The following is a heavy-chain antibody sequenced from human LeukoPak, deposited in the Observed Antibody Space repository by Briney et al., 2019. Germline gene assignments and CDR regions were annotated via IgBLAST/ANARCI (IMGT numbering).Heavy chain of an antibody. CDR1: GFTFSSYA. CDR2: ISGSGGST. Sequence: PGGSLRLSCAASGFTFSSYAMSWVRQAPGKGLEWVSAISGSGGSTYYADSVKGRFTISRDNSKNTLYLQMNSLRAEDTAVYYCAKVDNSDIVVVPAAIQYYYYYMDVWGKGTTVTVSS. V-gene: IGHV3-23*01. D-gene: IGHD2-2*02. J-gene: IGHJ6*03. CDR3: AKVDNSDIVVVPAAIQYYYYYMDV.